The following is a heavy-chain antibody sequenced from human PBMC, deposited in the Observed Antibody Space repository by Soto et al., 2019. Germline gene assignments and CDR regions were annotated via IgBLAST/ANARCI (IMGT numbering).Heavy chain of an antibody. CDR2: IDSGGST. V-gene: IGHV3-53*01. D-gene: IGHD5-18*01. J-gene: IGHJ5*02. CDR1: GFTVSSKY. Sequence: EVQLVESGGGSIQPGGSLRLSCAASGFTVSSKYMTWVRQAPGKGLEWVSVIDSGGSTYYADSVKGRFTIARDNSKNTLYRQMNSLSADETAVYYCARGGYSYCYGLAPWCQGTLVTVSS. CDR3: ARGGYSYCYGLAP.